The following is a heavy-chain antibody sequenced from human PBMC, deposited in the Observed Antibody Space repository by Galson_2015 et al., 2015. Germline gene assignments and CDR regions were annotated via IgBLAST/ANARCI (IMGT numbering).Heavy chain of an antibody. V-gene: IGHV3-15*01. CDR2: IKSKSVGGTT. J-gene: IGHJ4*02. CDR1: GLIFSNAW. CDR3: TTNFSDGWFGG. Sequence: SLRLSCAASGLIFSNAWMSWVRQAPGEGLEWVGRIKSKSVGGTTDYAAPVKGRFTVSRDDSKNMAYLQMNSLKPEDTAMYYCTTNFSDGWFGGWGQGTLVTVPS. D-gene: IGHD3-10*01.